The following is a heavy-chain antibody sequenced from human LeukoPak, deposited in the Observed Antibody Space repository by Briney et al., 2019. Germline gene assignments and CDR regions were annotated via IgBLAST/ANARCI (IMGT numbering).Heavy chain of an antibody. V-gene: IGHV4-59*01. J-gene: IGHJ4*02. CDR1: GGSISSYY. Sequence: PSETLSLTCTVSGGSISSYYWSRIRQPPGKGLEWIGYIFYTGTTNYNPSLKSRVTISVDSSKNQFSLKLSSVTAADTAVYYCARYDGSGPTFDYWGQGTLVTVSS. CDR2: IFYTGTT. D-gene: IGHD3-22*01. CDR3: ARYDGSGPTFDY.